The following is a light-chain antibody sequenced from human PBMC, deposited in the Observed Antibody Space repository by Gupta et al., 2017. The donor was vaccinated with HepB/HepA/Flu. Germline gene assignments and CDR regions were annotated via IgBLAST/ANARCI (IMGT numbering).Light chain of an antibody. Sequence: YVVTQPPSVSVAPGNTASIPRGGNNIGTKGVHWYQQKPGQAPVMVIDNDSDRPSGIPERFSGSNSGSTATLTISRVEAGDEAEYYCQVWDSSNDSAVFGGGTKLTVL. J-gene: IGLJ2*01. CDR2: NDS. CDR1: NIGTKG. V-gene: IGLV3-21*04. CDR3: QVWDSSNDSAV.